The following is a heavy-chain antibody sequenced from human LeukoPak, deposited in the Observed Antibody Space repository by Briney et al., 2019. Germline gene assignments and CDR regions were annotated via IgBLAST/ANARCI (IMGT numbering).Heavy chain of an antibody. J-gene: IGHJ4*02. V-gene: IGHV4-38-2*01. CDR2: IYHSGST. D-gene: IGHD6-13*01. CDR1: GYSISSGYY. CDR3: ARVRQQLGHYFDY. Sequence: PSETLSLTCAVSGYSISSGYYWGWIRQPPGKGLEWNGSIYHSGSTYYNPSLKSRVTISVDTSKNQFSLKLSSVTAADTAVYYCARVRQQLGHYFDYWGQGTLVTVSS.